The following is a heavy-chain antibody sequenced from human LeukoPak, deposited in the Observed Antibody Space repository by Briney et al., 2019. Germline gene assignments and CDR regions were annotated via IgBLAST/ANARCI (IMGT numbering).Heavy chain of an antibody. J-gene: IGHJ4*02. CDR3: ARGRDYYDSSGFDF. D-gene: IGHD3-22*01. V-gene: IGHV4-39*07. CDR2: IYYSGNT. Sequence: SETLSLTCTVSGGSISSTSYYWGWIRQPPGKGLEWIGSIYYSGNTYYRPSLKSRVTISVDTSKNQFSLKLSSVTAADTAVYYCARGRDYYDSSGFDFWGQGTLVTVSS. CDR1: GGSISSTSYY.